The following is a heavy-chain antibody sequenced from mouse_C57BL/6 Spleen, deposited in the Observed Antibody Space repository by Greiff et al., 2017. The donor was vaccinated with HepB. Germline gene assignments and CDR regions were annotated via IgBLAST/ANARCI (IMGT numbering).Heavy chain of an antibody. V-gene: IGHV1-69*01. CDR2: IDPSDSYT. CDR3: ARRDYSNMFAY. Sequence: QVQLQQPGAELVMPGASVKLSCKASGYTFTSYWMHWVKQRPGQGLEWIGEIDPSDSYTNYNQKFKGKATLTADKSSSTAYMQLSSLTSEDSAVYFCARRDYSNMFAYWGQGTLVTVSA. D-gene: IGHD2-5*01. CDR1: GYTFTSYW. J-gene: IGHJ3*01.